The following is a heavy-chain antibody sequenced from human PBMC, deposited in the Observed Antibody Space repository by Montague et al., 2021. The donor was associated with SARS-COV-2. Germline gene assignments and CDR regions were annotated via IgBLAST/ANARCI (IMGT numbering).Heavy chain of an antibody. V-gene: IGHV4-39*07. J-gene: IGHJ6*02. CDR1: VGSISSSSYY. D-gene: IGHD2-2*01. CDR2: IYYSGST. Sequence: SETLSLTCTVSVGSISSSSYYWGWIRQLPGKGLEWIGSIYYSGSTYYNPSLKSRVTISVDTSKNQFSLKLSSVTAADTAVYYCARDKAEYIVVVPAVTLADGMDVWGQGTTVTVSS. CDR3: ARDKAEYIVVVPAVTLADGMDV.